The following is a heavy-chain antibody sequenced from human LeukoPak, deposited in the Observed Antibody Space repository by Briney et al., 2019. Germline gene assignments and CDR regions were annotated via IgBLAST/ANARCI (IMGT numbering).Heavy chain of an antibody. D-gene: IGHD5-18*01. CDR2: ISAYNGNT. Sequence: ASVKVSCKASGYTFTSYGISWVRQAPRQGLEWMGWISAYNGNTNYAQKLQGRVTMTTDTSTSTAYMELRSLRSDDTAVYYCAKDLKWRDTAMVFDYWGQGTLVTVSS. CDR3: AKDLKWRDTAMVFDY. J-gene: IGHJ4*02. V-gene: IGHV1-18*01. CDR1: GYTFTSYG.